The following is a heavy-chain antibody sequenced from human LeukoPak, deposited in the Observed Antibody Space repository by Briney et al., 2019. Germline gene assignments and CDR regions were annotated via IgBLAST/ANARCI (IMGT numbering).Heavy chain of an antibody. V-gene: IGHV1-2*02. J-gene: IGHJ4*02. CDR1: GYTFTGYY. CDR3: ARDTDFWSGPTDY. Sequence: ASVKVSCKASGYTFTGYYMHWVRQAPGQGLEWMGWINPNSGGTNYAQKFQGRVTMTRDTSISTAYMELSRLRSDDTAVYYCARDTDFWSGPTDYWGQGTLVTVSS. D-gene: IGHD3-3*01. CDR2: INPNSGGT.